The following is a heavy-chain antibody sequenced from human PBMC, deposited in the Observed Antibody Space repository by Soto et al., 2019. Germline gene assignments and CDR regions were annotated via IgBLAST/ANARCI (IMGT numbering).Heavy chain of an antibody. J-gene: IGHJ5*02. CDR3: ARGYCSSTICYIWDNWFDP. Sequence: PSVTLSLTSTVSGGSISSYYWSWIRQPPGKGLEWIGYIYYSGRTNYNPSLKSRVTISVDTSKNQFSLKLSSVTAADTAVYYCARGYCSSTICYIWDNWFDPWGQGTLVTVSS. CDR1: GGSISSYY. D-gene: IGHD2-2*02. CDR2: IYYSGRT. V-gene: IGHV4-59*01.